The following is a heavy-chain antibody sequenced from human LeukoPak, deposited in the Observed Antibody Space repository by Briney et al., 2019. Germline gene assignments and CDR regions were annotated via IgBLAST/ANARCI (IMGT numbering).Heavy chain of an antibody. D-gene: IGHD2-2*01. CDR2: IYYSGST. Sequence: SETLSLTCTVSGGSISSSSYYWGWIRQPPGKGLEWIGSIYYSGSTYYNPSLKSRVTISVDTSKNQFSLKLSSVTAADTAVYYCARDSRAVVPAANNWFDPWGQGTLVTVSS. V-gene: IGHV4-39*07. J-gene: IGHJ5*02. CDR3: ARDSRAVVPAANNWFDP. CDR1: GGSISSSSYY.